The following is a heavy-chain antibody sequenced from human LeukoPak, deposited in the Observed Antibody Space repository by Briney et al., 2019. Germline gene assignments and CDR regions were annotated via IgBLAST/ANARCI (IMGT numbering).Heavy chain of an antibody. CDR1: GYTFTVYY. D-gene: IGHD3-3*01. CDR2: INPNSGGT. CDR3: ARVGYDFWSGHYDAFDI. V-gene: IGHV1-2*02. Sequence: GASVKVSSKASGYTFTVYYMHWVRQAPGQGLEWMGWINPNSGGTNYAQKFQGRVTMTWNTSISTAYMELSSLRSEDTAVYYCARVGYDFWSGHYDAFDIWGQGTMVTVSS. J-gene: IGHJ3*02.